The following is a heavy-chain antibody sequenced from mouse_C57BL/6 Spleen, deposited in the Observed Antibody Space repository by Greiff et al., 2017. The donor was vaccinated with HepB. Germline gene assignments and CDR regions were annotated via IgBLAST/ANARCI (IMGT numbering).Heavy chain of an antibody. V-gene: IGHV1-54*01. J-gene: IGHJ1*03. Sequence: VQLQESGAELVRPGTSVKVSCKASGYAFTNYLIEWVKQRPGQGLEWIGVINPGSGGTNYNEKFKGKATLTADKSSSTAYMQLSSLTSEDSAVYFWARSVGSSLYWYFDVWGTGTTVTVSS. CDR3: ARSVGSSLYWYFDV. CDR1: GYAFTNYL. CDR2: INPGSGGT. D-gene: IGHD1-1*01.